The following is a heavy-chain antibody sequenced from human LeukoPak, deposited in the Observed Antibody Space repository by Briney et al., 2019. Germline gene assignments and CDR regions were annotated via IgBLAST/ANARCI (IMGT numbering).Heavy chain of an antibody. CDR2: ISGNGHTI. J-gene: IGHJ4*02. CDR3: ARDLGYIDY. Sequence: GGSLRLSCAASGFTFSSYAMSWVRQAPGKGLEWLSYISGNGHTIYYAASVKGRFSISRDNAKKSVYLQMNSLRAEDTAVYYCARDLGYIDYWGQGTLVTVSS. V-gene: IGHV3-48*04. CDR1: GFTFSSYA.